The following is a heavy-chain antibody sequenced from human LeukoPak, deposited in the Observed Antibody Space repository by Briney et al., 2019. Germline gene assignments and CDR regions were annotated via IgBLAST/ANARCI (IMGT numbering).Heavy chain of an antibody. CDR2: IIPIFGIA. CDR1: GGTFSSYA. J-gene: IGHJ3*02. CDR3: AKTYYYDSSGYLRSAFDI. D-gene: IGHD3-22*01. Sequence: SVKVSCKASGGTFSSYAISWVRQAPGQGLEWVGGIIPIFGIANYAQKFQGRVTITADKSTSTAYMQLSSLISEDTAVYYCAKTYYYDSSGYLRSAFDIWGQGTMVTVSS. V-gene: IGHV1-69*10.